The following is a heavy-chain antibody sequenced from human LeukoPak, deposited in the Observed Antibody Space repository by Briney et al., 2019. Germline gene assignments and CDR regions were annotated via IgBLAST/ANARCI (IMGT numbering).Heavy chain of an antibody. CDR2: IIPIFGTA. CDR1: GGTFSSYA. D-gene: IGHD2-8*01. J-gene: IGHJ5*02. V-gene: IGHV1-69*05. Sequence: GSSVKVSCKASGGTFSSYAISWVRQAPGQGLEWMGGIIPIFGTANYAQKFQGRVTITTDESTSTAYMELSSPRSEDTAVYYCARERERGYCTNGVCYTGWFDPWGQGTLVTVSS. CDR3: ARERERGYCTNGVCYTGWFDP.